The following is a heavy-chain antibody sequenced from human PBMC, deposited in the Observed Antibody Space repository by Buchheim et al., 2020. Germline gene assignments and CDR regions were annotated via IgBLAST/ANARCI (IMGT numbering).Heavy chain of an antibody. V-gene: IGHV3-33*06. CDR2: IWYDGSSK. D-gene: IGHD2-2*01. Sequence: VQLVESGGGVVQPGGSLRLSCAASGFTFSSYGMNWVRQAPGKGLEWVAVIWYDGSSKYYADSVKGRFTISRDNSKNTLYLQMNSLRAEDTAVYYCAKDLTVILMLPAAGFDPWGQGTL. CDR1: GFTFSSYG. CDR3: AKDLTVILMLPAAGFDP. J-gene: IGHJ5*02.